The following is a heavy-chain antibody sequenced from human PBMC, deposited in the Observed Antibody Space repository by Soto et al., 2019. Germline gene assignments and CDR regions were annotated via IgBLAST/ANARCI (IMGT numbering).Heavy chain of an antibody. J-gene: IGHJ4*02. V-gene: IGHV1-69*12. CDR2: IIPKFKLA. Sequence: QVQLVQSGADVKKPGSSVKVSCKASGGTFSSTALSWVRQAPGQGLEWMGGIIPKFKLANYAQRFQGRATFTEDEPTSSAYMELSSLRSEDTAVYYCAARAVTAFYFDYRGQGTVVTVSS. CDR1: GGTFSSTA. D-gene: IGHD2-21*02. CDR3: AARAVTAFYFDY.